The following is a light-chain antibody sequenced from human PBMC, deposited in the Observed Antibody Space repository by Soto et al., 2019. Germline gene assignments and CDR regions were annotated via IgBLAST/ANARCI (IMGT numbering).Light chain of an antibody. CDR1: QSVSSY. Sequence: IRLTQSPVPLSLSPFCHPTLSCIASQSVSSYLAWYQQKPGQAPRLLIYDASNRATGIPARFSGSGSGTDFTLTINSLEPEDFAVYYCQQRSNGPSITFGQGTRLEIK. CDR2: DAS. CDR3: QQRSNGPSIT. J-gene: IGKJ5*01. V-gene: IGKV3-11*01.